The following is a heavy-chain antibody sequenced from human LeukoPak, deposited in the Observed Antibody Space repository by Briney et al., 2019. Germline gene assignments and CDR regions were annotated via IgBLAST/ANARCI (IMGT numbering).Heavy chain of an antibody. CDR3: ARDSPGSSGYYGFDY. V-gene: IGHV3-48*04. Sequence: GGSLKLSCAASGFTFSSYSMNWVRQAPGKGLEWVSYISSSSSTIYYADSVKGRFTISRDNAKNSLYLQVNSLRAEDTAVYYCARDSPGSSGYYGFDYWGQGTLVTVSS. CDR2: ISSSSSTI. J-gene: IGHJ4*02. CDR1: GFTFSSYS. D-gene: IGHD3-22*01.